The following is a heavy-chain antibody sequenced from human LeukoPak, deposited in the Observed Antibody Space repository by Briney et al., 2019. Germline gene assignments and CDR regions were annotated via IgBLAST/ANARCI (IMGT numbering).Heavy chain of an antibody. CDR1: GGSFSGYY. V-gene: IGHV4-34*01. J-gene: IGHJ4*02. D-gene: IGHD1-20*01. CDR2: INHSGST. Sequence: SETLSLTCAVYGGSFSGYYWSWIRQPPGKGLEWIGEINHSGSTNYNPSLKSRVTISVDTSKNQFSLKLSSVTAADTAVYYCARGDNWNDVGGFYXFDYWGQGTLVTVSS. CDR3: ARGDNWNDVGGFYXFDY.